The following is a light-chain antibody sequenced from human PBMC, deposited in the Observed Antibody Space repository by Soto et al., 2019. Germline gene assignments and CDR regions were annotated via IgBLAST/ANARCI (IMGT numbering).Light chain of an antibody. CDR1: QSVSSY. Sequence: IGLNQPPGNLSRAAFYRATLSFRASQSVSSYLAWYQQKPGQAPRLLIYDASNRATGIPARFSGSGSGTDFTLTISSLEPEDFTVYCCQQRSNLPAKLGHGSKVDIK. J-gene: IGKJ1*01. CDR2: DAS. V-gene: IGKV3-11*01. CDR3: QQRSNLPAK.